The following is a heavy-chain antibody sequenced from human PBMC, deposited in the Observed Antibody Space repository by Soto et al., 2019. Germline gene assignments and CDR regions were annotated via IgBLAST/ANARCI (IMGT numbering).Heavy chain of an antibody. CDR3: ARLNQQQLVPRYYYYGMDV. J-gene: IGHJ6*02. Sequence: SDTLSLTCAVYGGSFSGYYWSWIRQPPGKGLEWIGEINHSGSTNYNPSLKSRVTISVDTSKNQFSLKLSSVTAADTAVYYCARLNQQQLVPRYYYYGMDVWGQGTTVTVSS. D-gene: IGHD6-13*01. CDR1: GGSFSGYY. V-gene: IGHV4-34*01. CDR2: INHSGST.